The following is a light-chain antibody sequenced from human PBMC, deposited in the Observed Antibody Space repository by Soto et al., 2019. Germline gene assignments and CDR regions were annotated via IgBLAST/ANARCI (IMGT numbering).Light chain of an antibody. J-gene: IGKJ1*01. Sequence: EVVMTQSPAILCLCLVERATLPCRAIQSISTCLARYQQKPGQAPRLLMSGASTRATGVPDRFSGSGYGTEFTLTISSLQAEDFALYYCQKYHNWPPWTFTQGTKV. CDR2: GAS. V-gene: IGKV3-15*01. CDR1: QSISTC. CDR3: QKYHNWPPWT.